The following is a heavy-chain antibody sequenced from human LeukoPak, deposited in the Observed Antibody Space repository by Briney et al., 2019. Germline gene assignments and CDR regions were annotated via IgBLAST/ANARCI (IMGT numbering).Heavy chain of an antibody. J-gene: IGHJ6*04. CDR3: ARGRGAGTFTDV. Sequence: PSETLSLTCAVYGGFLSGYYWSWIRQPPGKGLEWIGEINHSGSTNYNPSLKSRVTISVDTSKNQFSLKLSSVTAADTAVYYCARGRGAGTFTDVWGKGTTVTVSS. CDR2: INHSGST. CDR1: GGFLSGYY. V-gene: IGHV4-34*01. D-gene: IGHD6-19*01.